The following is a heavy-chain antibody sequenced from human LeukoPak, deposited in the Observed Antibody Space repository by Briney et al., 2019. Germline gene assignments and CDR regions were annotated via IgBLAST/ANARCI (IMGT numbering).Heavy chain of an antibody. Sequence: GGSLRLSCAASGFSFSSYGMSWVRQAPGKGLEWVSYISSSGSAIYYADSVKGRFTISRDNAKNSLYLQMNSLRAEDTAVYYCAELGITMIGGVWGKGTTVTISS. CDR1: GFSFSSYG. D-gene: IGHD3-10*02. CDR3: AELGITMIGGV. CDR2: ISSSGSAI. J-gene: IGHJ6*04. V-gene: IGHV3-48*04.